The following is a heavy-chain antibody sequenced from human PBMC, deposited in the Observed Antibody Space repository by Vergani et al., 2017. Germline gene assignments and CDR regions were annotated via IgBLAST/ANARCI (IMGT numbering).Heavy chain of an antibody. CDR1: GYTFSNDH. Sequence: QVQVVQSGAEVKKSGASVKVSCKTSGYTFSNDHMHWVRQAPGQGLEWMGIINPSGCHTNYAQKFQGRVTMTRDKSTSTVYMELSSLRSEDTAIYYCARGDYGILTGYRYWGQGTLVTVSA. CDR3: ARGDYGILTGYRY. D-gene: IGHD3-9*01. J-gene: IGHJ4*02. V-gene: IGHV1-46*03. CDR2: INPSGCHT.